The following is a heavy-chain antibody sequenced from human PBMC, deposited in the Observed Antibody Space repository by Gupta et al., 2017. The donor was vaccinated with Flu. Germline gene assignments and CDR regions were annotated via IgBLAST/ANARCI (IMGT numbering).Heavy chain of an antibody. J-gene: IGHJ4*02. CDR3: ARDRAYCPNGVCYAHLDY. V-gene: IGHV3-33*01. Sequence: QVQLEESGGGVVQPGRSLRLSCAASGFTFSSHGMHWVRQAPGKALEWVAVVWFDGGNKYYADSVHGRFSISRDNSKNTLYLQMNYRRVEDTAVYYCARDRAYCPNGVCYAHLDYWGQGTLVTVSS. CDR2: VWFDGGNK. CDR1: GFTFSSHG. D-gene: IGHD2-8*01.